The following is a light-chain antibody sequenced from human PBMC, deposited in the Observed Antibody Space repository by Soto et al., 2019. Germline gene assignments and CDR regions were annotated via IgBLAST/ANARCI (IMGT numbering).Light chain of an antibody. CDR3: QQRSNWPPWT. J-gene: IGKJ1*01. V-gene: IGKV3-11*01. CDR2: DAS. Sequence: EIVLTQSPATLSLSPGERATLSCRASQSVSSYLAWYQHKPGQAXRLLIYDASNRATGIPARFSGSGSGTDFTLTISSLETEDFAVYYCQQRSNWPPWTFGQGTKVDIK. CDR1: QSVSSY.